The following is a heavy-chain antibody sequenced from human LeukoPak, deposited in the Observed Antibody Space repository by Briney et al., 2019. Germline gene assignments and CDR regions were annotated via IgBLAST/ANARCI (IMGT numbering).Heavy chain of an antibody. CDR3: ARQKTYGSGSSLDY. CDR2: VYYSGST. CDR1: GGSISSGGYY. V-gene: IGHV4-61*08. J-gene: IGHJ4*02. Sequence: SETLSLTCTVSGGSISSGGYYWSWIRQPPGKGLEWIGYVYYSGSTNYNSSLRSRVTISVDTSKNQFSLKLSSVTAADTAVYYCARQKTYGSGSSLDYWGQGTLVTVSS. D-gene: IGHD3-10*01.